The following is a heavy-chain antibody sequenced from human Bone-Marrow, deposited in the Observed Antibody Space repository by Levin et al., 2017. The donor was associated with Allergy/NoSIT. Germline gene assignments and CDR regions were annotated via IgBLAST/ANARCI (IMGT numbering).Heavy chain of an antibody. CDR3: ARAPNNWGHHDY. CDR1: GGSISSYY. Sequence: TSETLSLTCTVSGGSISSYYWSWIRQPPGKGLEWIGYIYYSGSTNYNPSLKSRVTISVDTSKNQFSLKLSSVTAADTAVYYCARAPNNWGHHDYWGQGTLVTVSS. V-gene: IGHV4-59*01. CDR2: IYYSGST. D-gene: IGHD7-27*01. J-gene: IGHJ4*02.